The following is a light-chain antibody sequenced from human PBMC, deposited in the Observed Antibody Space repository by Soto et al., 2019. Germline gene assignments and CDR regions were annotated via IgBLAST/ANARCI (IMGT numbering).Light chain of an antibody. CDR3: CSYAGGRTYV. CDR1: SNDVGGYNL. Sequence: QSVLTQPASVSGSPGQSIIISCSGSSNDVGGYNLVSWYQYHPDKAPKVIIYEGTKRPSGLSTRFSGSKSGNTASLTISGLQAEDEADYYCCSYAGGRTYVFGSGTKVTVL. J-gene: IGLJ1*01. V-gene: IGLV2-23*01. CDR2: EGT.